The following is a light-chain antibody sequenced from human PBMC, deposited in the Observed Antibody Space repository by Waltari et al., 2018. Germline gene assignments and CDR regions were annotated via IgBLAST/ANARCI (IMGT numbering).Light chain of an antibody. CDR1: SSDGGTYKF. CDR2: DAT. Sequence: QSALTQHASVSGSPGQSITISCTGSSSDGGTYKFVSWYHQHPGKVPKLSLYDATDRPSGVSSRFSCSKSGNTASLTISGLQAEDEGEYYCNSYTTSGTVVFGGGTKLTVL. J-gene: IGLJ2*01. V-gene: IGLV2-14*03. CDR3: NSYTTSGTVV.